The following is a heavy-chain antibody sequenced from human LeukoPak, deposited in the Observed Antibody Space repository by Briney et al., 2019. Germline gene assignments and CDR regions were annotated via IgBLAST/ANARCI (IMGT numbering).Heavy chain of an antibody. J-gene: IGHJ3*02. CDR2: ISSSSSYI. D-gene: IGHD3-3*01. CDR1: GFTFSSYS. V-gene: IGHV3-21*01. Sequence: GGSLRLSCAASGFTFSSYSMNWVRQAPGKGLEWVSSISSSSSYIYYADSVKGRFTISRDNAKNSLYLQMNSLRAEDTAVYYCARGRFNRYGNQYRHAFDIWGQGTMVTVSS. CDR3: ARGRFNRYGNQYRHAFDI.